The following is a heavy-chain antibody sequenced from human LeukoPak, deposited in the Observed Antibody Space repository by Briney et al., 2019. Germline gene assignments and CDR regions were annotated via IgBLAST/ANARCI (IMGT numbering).Heavy chain of an antibody. CDR1: GYTFTSHD. D-gene: IGHD6-19*01. V-gene: IGHV1-18*04. J-gene: IGHJ4*02. CDR3: ARDPGSAWYDY. CDR2: ISTSNGNR. Sequence: ASVKVSCKASGYTFTSHDFTRVRQAPGQGLEWMGSISTSNGNRIYAQTLQGRVTMTTDTSTSTAFMELRSLRSDDTAVYYCARDPGSAWYDYWGQGTLVTVSS.